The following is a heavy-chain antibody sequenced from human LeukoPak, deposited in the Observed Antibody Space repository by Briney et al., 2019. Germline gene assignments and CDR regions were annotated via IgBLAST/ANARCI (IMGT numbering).Heavy chain of an antibody. J-gene: IGHJ4*02. CDR3: AAAEYSSSSGGY. D-gene: IGHD6-6*01. CDR1: GFTFSSQS. V-gene: IGHV3-21*01. Sequence: GGSLRLSCAAPGFTFSSQSMDWVRQAPGKGLEWVSSISSSSSHIYYADSVKGRFTISRDNAKNSLYLQMNSLRVDDTAVYYCAAAEYSSSSGGYWGQGTLLTVSS. CDR2: ISSSSSHI.